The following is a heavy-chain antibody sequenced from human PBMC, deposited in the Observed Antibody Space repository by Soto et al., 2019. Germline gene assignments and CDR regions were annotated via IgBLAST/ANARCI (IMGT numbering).Heavy chain of an antibody. J-gene: IGHJ4*02. CDR3: ARGGTDWATIGSVDY. V-gene: IGHV1-46*01. CDR2: IHYSGATP. CDR1: GYTFTNYY. D-gene: IGHD3-16*01. Sequence: GASVKVSCKASGYTFTNYYMHWVRQAPGRGLEWMGVIHYSGATPTYAQKFQGRVTMARDTSTSTVYVELSSLTSEDTAVYYCARGGTDWATIGSVDYRGQGTLVT.